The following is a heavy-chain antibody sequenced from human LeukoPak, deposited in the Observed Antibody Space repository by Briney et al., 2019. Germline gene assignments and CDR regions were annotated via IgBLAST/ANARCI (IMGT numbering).Heavy chain of an antibody. CDR1: GFTFSYYG. V-gene: IGHV3-30*18. J-gene: IGHJ4*02. CDR2: ISYDGSNK. Sequence: GGSLRLSCAASGFTFSYYGIHWVRQAPGKGLEWVALISYDGSNKYYADSVKGRFTISRDNSKNTLYLQMNSLRAEDTAVYYCAKDDRWLPYDYWGQGTLVTASS. D-gene: IGHD5-24*01. CDR3: AKDDRWLPYDY.